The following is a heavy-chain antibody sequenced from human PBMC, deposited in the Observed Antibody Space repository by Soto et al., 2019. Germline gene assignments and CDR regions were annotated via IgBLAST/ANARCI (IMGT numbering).Heavy chain of an antibody. V-gene: IGHV4-39*01. CDR2: IYYSGSS. D-gene: IGHD3-10*01. CDR1: GGSISSSSYY. CDR3: ATITRAYYMDV. Sequence: PSETLSLTCSVSGGSISSSSYYWGWIHQPPGKGLEWIGSIYYSGSSYYNPSLKGRVTLPVDTSENKFSLRLSSVTAADTAVYYCATITRAYYMDVWGKGTTVTVSS. J-gene: IGHJ6*03.